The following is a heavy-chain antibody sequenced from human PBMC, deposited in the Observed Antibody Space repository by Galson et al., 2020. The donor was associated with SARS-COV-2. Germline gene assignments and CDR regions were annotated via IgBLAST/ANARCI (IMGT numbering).Heavy chain of an antibody. CDR3: SRGPGGTTGGYFDS. J-gene: IGHJ4*02. CDR1: GVSISSNYW. CDR2: TFDTGSSRYDPSLKSRVT. V-gene: IGHV4-4*02. D-gene: IGHD3-16*01. Sequence: SETLSLTCAVSGVSISSNYWWSWVRQPPGKGLEWIGETFDTGSSRYDPSLKSRVTNYNPSLKSRVNISVDKSKNQFSLKLSSVTAADTAVFFCSRGPGGTTGGYFDSWGQGALVTVSS.